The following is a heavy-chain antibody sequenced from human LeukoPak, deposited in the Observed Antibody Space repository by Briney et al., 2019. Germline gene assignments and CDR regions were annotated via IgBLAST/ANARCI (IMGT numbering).Heavy chain of an antibody. CDR3: AREYNSGPKQTDAFDI. CDR1: GFTLSNHW. Sequence: GGPLRLSCAASGFTLSNHWMHWVRQAPGKGLVWVSRISGDEIWTSYADSVKGRFLISRDNAKDTLYLQMNSLRTEDTAVYYCAREYNSGPKQTDAFDIWGQGTMVTVSS. D-gene: IGHD3-22*01. CDR2: ISGDEIWT. V-gene: IGHV3-74*01. J-gene: IGHJ3*02.